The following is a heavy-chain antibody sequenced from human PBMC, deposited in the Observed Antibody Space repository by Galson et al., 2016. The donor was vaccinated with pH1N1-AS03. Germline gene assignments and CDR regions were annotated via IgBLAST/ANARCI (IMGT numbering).Heavy chain of an antibody. D-gene: IGHD4-23*01. CDR1: GFTFSRYW. CDR2: INEDGSTT. Sequence: SLRLSCAASGFTFSRYWMHWVRQAPGKGLVWVSHINEDGSTTRYADSVKGRLTISRDNSESTLYLQMNSLGDDDTAVYYCARDVGGPDDYWGQGTLVTVSS. V-gene: IGHV3-74*01. J-gene: IGHJ4*02. CDR3: ARDVGGPDDY.